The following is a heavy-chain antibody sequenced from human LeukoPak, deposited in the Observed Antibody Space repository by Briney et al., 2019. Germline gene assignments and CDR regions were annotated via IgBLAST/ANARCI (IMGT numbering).Heavy chain of an antibody. V-gene: IGHV3-64*01. CDR1: GFSFSDCA. CDR2: ISSNGGST. D-gene: IGHD2-8*01. CDR3: ARVGCTNGVCYLDY. J-gene: IGHJ4*02. Sequence: GGSLRLSCAASGFSFSDCAMSWVRQAPGKGLEYVSAISSNGGSTYCANSVKGRFTISRDNSKNTLYLQMGSLRAEDMALYYCARVGCTNGVCYLDYWGQGTLVTVSS.